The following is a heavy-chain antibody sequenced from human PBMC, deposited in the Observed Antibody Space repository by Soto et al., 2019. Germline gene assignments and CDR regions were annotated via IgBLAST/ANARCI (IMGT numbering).Heavy chain of an antibody. CDR2: IKQDGSER. J-gene: IGHJ4*02. D-gene: IGHD3-16*01. V-gene: IGHV3-7*01. CDR3: ARGTAFTYVDYFYH. Sequence: ESGGGLVQPGGSLRLSCAASGFTFSSHWMTWVRQAPGKGLEWVANIKQDGSERYYVDTVKGRVTISRDNAKNSLYLQMNGLKAEDTAVYYWARGTAFTYVDYFYHWGQGSLVTVSS. CDR1: GFTFSSHW.